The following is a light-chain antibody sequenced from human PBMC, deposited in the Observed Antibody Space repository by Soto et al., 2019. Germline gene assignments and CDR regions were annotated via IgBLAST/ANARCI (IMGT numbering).Light chain of an antibody. J-gene: IGKJ2*01. V-gene: IGKV1-39*01. Sequence: SGVPSRFSGGASGTDFTLTIMSLQPADFATYYCQQSDTTPYTFGQGTKLESK. CDR3: QQSDTTPYT.